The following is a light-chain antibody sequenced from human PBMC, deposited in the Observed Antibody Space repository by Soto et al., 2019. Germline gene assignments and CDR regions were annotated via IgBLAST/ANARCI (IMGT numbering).Light chain of an antibody. CDR1: HTVSRTY. Sequence: EIVLTQSPATLSLSPGQRATLSCGASHTVSRTYLAWYQQKPGLAPRLLSYDTSTRATGIPDRFSGSGSGTDFTLTISRLEPEDSALYYCQHYGSPLTFGGGTKVEIK. J-gene: IGKJ4*01. CDR3: QHYGSPLT. CDR2: DTS. V-gene: IGKV3D-20*01.